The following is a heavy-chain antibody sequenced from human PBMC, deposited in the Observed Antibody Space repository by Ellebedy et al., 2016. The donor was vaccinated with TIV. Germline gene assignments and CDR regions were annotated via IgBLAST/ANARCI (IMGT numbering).Heavy chain of an antibody. CDR2: IGSDGIGT. CDR3: SRGGGCGGGTCYYPDC. Sequence: GESLKISCAASGFTFSNYWMHWVRQVPGEGLVWVSRIGSDGIGTSYADSVRGRFTISRDNAKNSLYLKMNSLRAEDTAVYYCSRGGGCGGGTCYYPDCWGQGTLVTVSS. D-gene: IGHD2-15*01. V-gene: IGHV3-74*01. J-gene: IGHJ4*02. CDR1: GFTFSNYW.